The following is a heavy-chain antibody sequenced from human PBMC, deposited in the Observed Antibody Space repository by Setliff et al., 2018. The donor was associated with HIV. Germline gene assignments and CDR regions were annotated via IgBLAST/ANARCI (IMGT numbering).Heavy chain of an antibody. J-gene: IGHJ4*02. CDR3: AVDLGDYYYDTTDYYYGGGLGY. D-gene: IGHD3-22*01. V-gene: IGHV1-58*01. Sequence: SVKVSCKASRFTFTSAAVQWVRQARGQRPEWIGWIVVGSGNTKYAQRFQERVTITRDMSTRTAYMELSSLRSEDTAVYYCAVDLGDYYYDTTDYYYGGGLGYWGQGTLVTVPQ. CDR2: IVVGSGNT. CDR1: RFTFTSAA.